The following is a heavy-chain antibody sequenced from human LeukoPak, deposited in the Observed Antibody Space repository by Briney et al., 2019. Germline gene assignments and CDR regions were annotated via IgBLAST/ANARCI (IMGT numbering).Heavy chain of an antibody. D-gene: IGHD3-10*01. Sequence: GGSLRLSCEASEFSVSTNYMSWVRQAPGKGLEWVAFIRYDGSNKYYADSVKGRFTISRDNSKNTLYLQMNSLRAEDTAVYYCAKDGGGMVRGVTIDYWGQGTLVTVSS. J-gene: IGHJ4*02. CDR1: EFSVSTNY. V-gene: IGHV3-30*02. CDR2: IRYDGSNK. CDR3: AKDGGGMVRGVTIDY.